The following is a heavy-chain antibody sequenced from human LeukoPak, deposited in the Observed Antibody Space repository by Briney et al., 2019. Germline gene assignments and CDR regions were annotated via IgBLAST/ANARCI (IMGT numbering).Heavy chain of an antibody. Sequence: SETLSLTCAVYGGSFSGYSWSWIRQSPGKGLKWIGTIYYSGSTYYNPSLKSRVTISVDTSKNQFSLKLSSVTAADTAMYYCARNRYYYGSGNYGVPNWFGPWGQGTLVTVSS. CDR2: IYYSGST. CDR1: GGSFSGYS. J-gene: IGHJ5*02. V-gene: IGHV4-34*01. D-gene: IGHD3-10*01. CDR3: ARNRYYYGSGNYGVPNWFGP.